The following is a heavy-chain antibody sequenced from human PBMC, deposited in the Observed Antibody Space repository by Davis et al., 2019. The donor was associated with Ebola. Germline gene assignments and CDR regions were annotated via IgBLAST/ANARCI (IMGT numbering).Heavy chain of an antibody. CDR3: TTTTTASDY. CDR1: GFTFSGSA. V-gene: IGHV3-73*01. J-gene: IGHJ4*02. Sequence: GESLKISCAASGFTFSGSAMHWVRQASGKGLEWVGRIRSKANSYATAYAASVKGRFTISRDDSKNTAYLQMNSLKTEDTAVNYCTTTTTASDYWGQGTLVTVSS. CDR2: IRSKANSYAT. D-gene: IGHD4-11*01.